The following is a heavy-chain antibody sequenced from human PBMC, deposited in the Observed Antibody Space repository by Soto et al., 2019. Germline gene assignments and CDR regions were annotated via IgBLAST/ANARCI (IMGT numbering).Heavy chain of an antibody. CDR2: ISAYNGNT. V-gene: IGHV1-18*01. J-gene: IGHJ6*02. D-gene: IGHD1-26*01. CDR1: GYTFTSYG. CDR3: ARAGVGATTSYYYYGMDV. Sequence: ASVKVSCKASGYTFTSYGISWVRQAPGQGVEWMGWISAYNGNTNYAQKLQGRVTMTTDTSTSTAYMELRSLRSDDTAVYYCARAGVGATTSYYYYGMDVWGQGTTVTVSS.